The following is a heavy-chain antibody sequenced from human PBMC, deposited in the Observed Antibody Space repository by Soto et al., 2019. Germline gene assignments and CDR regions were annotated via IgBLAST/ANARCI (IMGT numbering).Heavy chain of an antibody. Sequence: GGSLRLSCAASGFTFSSYAMSWVRQAPGKGLEWVSAISGSGGSTYYADSVKGRFTISRDNSKNTLYLQMNSLRAEDTAVYYCARDLAGYCSGGSCYSDYYYMDVWGKGTTVTVSS. J-gene: IGHJ6*03. CDR2: ISGSGGST. CDR1: GFTFSSYA. CDR3: ARDLAGYCSGGSCYSDYYYMDV. V-gene: IGHV3-23*01. D-gene: IGHD2-15*01.